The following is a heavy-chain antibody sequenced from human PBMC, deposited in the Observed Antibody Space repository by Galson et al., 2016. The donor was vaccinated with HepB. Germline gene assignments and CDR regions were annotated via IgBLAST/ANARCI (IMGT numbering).Heavy chain of an antibody. V-gene: IGHV5-51*01. J-gene: IGHJ4*02. D-gene: IGHD1-26*01. Sequence: QSGAEVKKPGESLKISCRGSGYSFFNYWIGWVRQMPGKGPEWMGVIYPGDSETRYSPSFKGQVIISVDKSISTAYLQWSSLKASDTAMYYCARHKGGTLSGSSYYFDSWGQGTLVAVPS. CDR3: ARHKGGTLSGSSYYFDS. CDR1: GYSFFNYW. CDR2: IYPGDSET.